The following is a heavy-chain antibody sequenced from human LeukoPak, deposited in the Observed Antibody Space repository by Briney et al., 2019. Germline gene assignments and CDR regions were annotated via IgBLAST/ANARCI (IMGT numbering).Heavy chain of an antibody. D-gene: IGHD2-21*01. J-gene: IGHJ4*02. CDR1: GGSISTYY. Sequence: SETLSLTCTVSGGSISTYYWSWIRQSPGKGLEWIGYIYYSGGTNYNPSLKSRVTTSVDTSKNQFSLKLSSVTAADTAVYYCARAVVSPDFDYWGQGTLVIVSS. CDR3: ARAVVSPDFDY. V-gene: IGHV4-59*01. CDR2: IYYSGGT.